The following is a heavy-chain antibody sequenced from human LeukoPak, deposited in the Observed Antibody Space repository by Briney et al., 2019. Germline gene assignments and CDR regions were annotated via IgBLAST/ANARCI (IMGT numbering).Heavy chain of an antibody. CDR2: IYSGGNT. V-gene: IGHV3-66*02. CDR1: GFTVSSNY. D-gene: IGHD3-3*01. Sequence: GGSLRLSCAASGFTVSSNYMSWVRQAPGKGLEWVSVIYSGGNTYYADSVKGRFTISRDNSKNTLYLQMNSLRAEDTAVYYCARVSYDFWSGYPVYWGQGTLVTVSS. J-gene: IGHJ4*02. CDR3: ARVSYDFWSGYPVY.